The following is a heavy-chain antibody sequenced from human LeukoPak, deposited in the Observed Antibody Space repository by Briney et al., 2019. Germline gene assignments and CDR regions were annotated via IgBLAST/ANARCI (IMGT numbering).Heavy chain of an antibody. CDR3: ARGGRERYSSGWTDAFDI. D-gene: IGHD6-19*01. CDR1: GYTFTGYY. V-gene: IGHV1-46*01. J-gene: IGHJ3*02. CDR2: MNPSGGMT. Sequence: ASEKVSCKASGYTFTGYYMHWVRQAPGQGLEWMRIMNPSGGMTSYAQKLQGRVTMSRDTSTSTVYMELSSLSSEDTAVYYCARGGRERYSSGWTDAFDIWGQGTMVTVFS.